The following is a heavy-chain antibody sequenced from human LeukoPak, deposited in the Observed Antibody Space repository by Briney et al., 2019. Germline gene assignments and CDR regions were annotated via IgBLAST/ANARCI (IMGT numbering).Heavy chain of an antibody. V-gene: IGHV4-34*01. J-gene: IGHJ4*02. CDR3: ARLVRGWYSRGFGFDY. CDR2: INHSGST. Sequence: SETLSLTCAVYGGSFSGYYWSWIRQPPGKGLEWIGEINHSGSTNYNPSLKSRVTISVDTSKNQFSLKLSSVTAADTAVYYCARLVRGWYSRGFGFDYWGQGTLVTVSS. CDR1: GGSFSGYY. D-gene: IGHD6-19*01.